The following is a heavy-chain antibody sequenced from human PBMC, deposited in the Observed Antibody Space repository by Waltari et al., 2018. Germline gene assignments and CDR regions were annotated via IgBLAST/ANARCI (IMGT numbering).Heavy chain of an antibody. CDR3: ATPGSGWLAPIDY. CDR2: LYYSGTT. Sequence: QVQLQESGPGLLQPSETLSLTFTVSGGSVRNYYWSWIRQPPGKGLEWSGYLYYSGTTNYNPSLKSRVTISVDTSKNQFSLKLNSVTAADTAVYYCATPGSGWLAPIDYWGQGALVTVSS. D-gene: IGHD6-19*01. V-gene: IGHV4-59*02. J-gene: IGHJ4*02. CDR1: GGSVRNYY.